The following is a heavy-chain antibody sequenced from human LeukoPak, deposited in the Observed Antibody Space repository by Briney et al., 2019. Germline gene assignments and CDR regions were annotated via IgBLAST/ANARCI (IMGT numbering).Heavy chain of an antibody. V-gene: IGHV5-51*01. CDR1: GYSFTSYW. CDR2: IYPGDSDT. D-gene: IGHD3-22*01. J-gene: IGHJ4*02. CDR3: ARPGRVYYDSSGYYFDY. Sequence: GESLKISCKGSGYSFTSYWIGWVRQMPGKGLEWMGIIYPGDSDTRYSPSFQGQVTISADKSISTAYLQWSSLKASDTAMYYCARPGRVYYDSSGYYFDYWGQGTLVTVSS.